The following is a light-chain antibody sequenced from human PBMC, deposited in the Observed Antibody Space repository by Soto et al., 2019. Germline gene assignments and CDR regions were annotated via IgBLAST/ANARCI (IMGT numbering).Light chain of an antibody. CDR2: DAS. Sequence: EIVLTQSPVTLSLSPGERATLXCRASQSVTTFLAWYQQKPGQAPRLLIYDASKRATGIPARFSGSGSGTDFTLTISSLEPEDFAVYYCQQRTNWPLTFGGGTKVEIK. CDR1: QSVTTF. V-gene: IGKV3-11*01. J-gene: IGKJ4*01. CDR3: QQRTNWPLT.